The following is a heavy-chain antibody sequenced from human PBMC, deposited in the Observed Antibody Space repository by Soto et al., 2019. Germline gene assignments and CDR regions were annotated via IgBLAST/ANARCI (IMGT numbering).Heavy chain of an antibody. CDR2: INHSGST. CDR1: GGSFSGYY. V-gene: IGHV4-34*01. CDR3: ARGHIVRYYYGMDV. Sequence: QVQLQQWGAGLLKPSETLSLTCAVYGGSFSGYYWSWIRQPPGKGLGWIGEINHSGSTNYNPSLKSGVTISVDTSKNQFSLKLRSVTAADTAVYYCARGHIVRYYYGMDVWGQGTTVTVSS. J-gene: IGHJ6*02. D-gene: IGHD3-16*02.